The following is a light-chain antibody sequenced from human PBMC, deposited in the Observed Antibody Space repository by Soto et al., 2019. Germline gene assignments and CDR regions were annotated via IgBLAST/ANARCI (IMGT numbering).Light chain of an antibody. CDR2: ATS. J-gene: IGKJ1*01. V-gene: IGKV3-15*01. CDR3: QQYEIWPRT. Sequence: EVVMTQSPDTLSVSPGERATLSCRASESVRSNLAWYQQKPGQAPRLLIYATSTRATGIAPRFSGRGSGTDFSRTIRSLESEDFAVYYCQQYEIWPRTFGQGTNVEIK. CDR1: ESVRSN.